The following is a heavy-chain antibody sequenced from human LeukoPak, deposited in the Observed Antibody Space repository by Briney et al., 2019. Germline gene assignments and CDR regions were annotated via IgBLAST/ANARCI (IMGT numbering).Heavy chain of an antibody. CDR3: ARQYSYGFREGHLAKGDPINYFDY. J-gene: IGHJ4*02. V-gene: IGHV5-51*01. D-gene: IGHD5-18*01. CDR2: IYPDDSDT. CDR1: GHSLITNW. Sequence: KSGESLKISCKDSGHSLITNWIGWVRQMPGKGLEWMGIIYPDDSDTIYSPSFQGQVTISADKSISTAYLQWSSLKASDTAMYYCARQYSYGFREGHLAKGDPINYFDYWGQGTLVTVSS.